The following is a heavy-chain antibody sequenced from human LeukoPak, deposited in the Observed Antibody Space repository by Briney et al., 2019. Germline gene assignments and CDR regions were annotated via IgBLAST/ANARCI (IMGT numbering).Heavy chain of an antibody. CDR2: IYFSGSL. Sequence: SETLSLTCSVSGASIRSGDHHWSWLRQSPGKGLEWIGYIYFSGSLSSNPSLRSRLTISVDTSKNQFSLKLNSVTAADTALYFCARGGGGYTLYSFDYWGQGALVTVSS. CDR3: ARGGGGYTLYSFDY. V-gene: IGHV4-30-4*08. J-gene: IGHJ4*02. CDR1: GASIRSGDHH. D-gene: IGHD3-22*01.